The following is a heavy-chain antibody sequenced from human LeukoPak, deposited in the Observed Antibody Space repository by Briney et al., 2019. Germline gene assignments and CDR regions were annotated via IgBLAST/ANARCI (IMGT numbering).Heavy chain of an antibody. Sequence: ASVKVSCKASGYTFTGYYMHWVRQAPGQGLEWMGWINPNSGGTNYAQKFQGRVTTTRDTSISTAYMELSRLRSDDTAVYYCARDTERPSSGLVGYWGQGTLVTVSS. V-gene: IGHV1-2*02. D-gene: IGHD3-10*01. CDR1: GYTFTGYY. J-gene: IGHJ4*02. CDR2: INPNSGGT. CDR3: ARDTERPSSGLVGY.